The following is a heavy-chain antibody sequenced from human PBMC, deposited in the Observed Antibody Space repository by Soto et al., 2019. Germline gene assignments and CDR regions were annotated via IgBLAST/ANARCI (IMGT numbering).Heavy chain of an antibody. CDR3: ARSGYSSGWYTAFDS. CDR2: IYASGST. Sequence: SSETLSLTCTVSGDSISGYYWSWIRQPAGKGLEWIGRIYASGSTISNPSLRSRVALSVDTSKNQFSLKLNSVTAADTAMYYCARSGYSSGWYTAFDSWSQGTLVTVSS. V-gene: IGHV4-4*07. D-gene: IGHD6-19*01. CDR1: GDSISGYY. J-gene: IGHJ4*02.